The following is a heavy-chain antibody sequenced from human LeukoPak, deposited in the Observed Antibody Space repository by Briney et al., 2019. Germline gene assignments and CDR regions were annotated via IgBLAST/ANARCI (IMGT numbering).Heavy chain of an antibody. CDR3: ARDYYYGTSPLGF. V-gene: IGHV3-30*04. D-gene: IGHD3-10*01. Sequence: GGSLRLSCAASGFTFSSYSMHWVRQAPGKGLEWVAGMSFDGRNAYYADSVKGRFTISRDKSNNTLYLQMSTLRAEDTAVYYCARDYYYGTSPLGFWGPGTLVSVSS. CDR1: GFTFSSYS. CDR2: MSFDGRNA. J-gene: IGHJ4*02.